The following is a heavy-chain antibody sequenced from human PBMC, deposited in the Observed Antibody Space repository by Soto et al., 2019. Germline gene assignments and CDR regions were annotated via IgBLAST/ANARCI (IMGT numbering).Heavy chain of an antibody. V-gene: IGHV1-18*04. CDR2: ISAYNGNT. D-gene: IGHD6-13*01. CDR3: ARDPGIAAAGPYYGMDV. J-gene: IGHJ6*02. CDR1: GYTFTSYG. Sequence: ASVKVSFKASGYTFTSYGISWVRQAPGQGLEWMGWISAYNGNTNYAQKLQGRVTMTTDTSTSTAYMELRSLRSDDTAVYYCARDPGIAAAGPYYGMDVWGQGTTVTVSS.